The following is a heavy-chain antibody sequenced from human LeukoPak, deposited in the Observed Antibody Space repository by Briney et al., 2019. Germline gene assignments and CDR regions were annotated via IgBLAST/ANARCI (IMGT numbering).Heavy chain of an antibody. J-gene: IGHJ4*02. CDR3: AKNWGCLDY. V-gene: IGHV3-30*18. CDR2: ISYDGSNK. Sequence: GRSLRLSCAASGFTFSSYGMHWVRQAPGKGLEWVAVISYDGSNKYYADSVKGRFTISRGNSKNTLYLQMNSLRAEDTAVYYCAKNWGCLDYWGQGTLVTVSS. D-gene: IGHD7-27*01. CDR1: GFTFSSYG.